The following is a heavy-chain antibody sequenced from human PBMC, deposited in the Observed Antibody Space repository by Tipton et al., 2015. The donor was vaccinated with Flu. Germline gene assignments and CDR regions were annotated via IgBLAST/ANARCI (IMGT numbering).Heavy chain of an antibody. CDR2: INHSGST. CDR1: GGSFSGYY. CDR3: ARMVYYGSGSYYSGYYGMDV. J-gene: IGHJ6*04. V-gene: IGHV4-34*01. Sequence: TLSLTCAVYGGSFSGYYWSWIRQPPGKGLEWIGEINHSGSTNYNPSPKSRVTISVDTSKNQFSLKLSSVTAADTAVYYCARMVYYGSGSYYSGYYGMDVWGKGTTVTVSS. D-gene: IGHD3-10*01.